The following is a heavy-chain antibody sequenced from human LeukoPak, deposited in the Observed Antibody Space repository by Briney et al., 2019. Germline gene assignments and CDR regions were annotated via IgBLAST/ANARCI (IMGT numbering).Heavy chain of an antibody. V-gene: IGHV1-2*02. D-gene: IGHD3-3*01. CDR3: ARGITIYGVMIIYFDS. CDR1: GYTFTDYY. CDR2: IKPDGGDT. Sequence: ASVKVSCKSSGYTFTDYYLHWVRQAPGHGLEWMGWIKPDGGDTNYAQRLQGRVTMTRDTSISTAYMELTNLSSDDTAVYYCARGITIYGVMIIYFDSWGQGTLVTVSS. J-gene: IGHJ4*02.